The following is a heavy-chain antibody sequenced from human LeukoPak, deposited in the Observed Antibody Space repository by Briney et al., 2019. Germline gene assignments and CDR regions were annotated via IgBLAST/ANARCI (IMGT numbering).Heavy chain of an antibody. D-gene: IGHD3-16*02. CDR3: ARRLVVLQGFDY. Sequence: SETLSLTCAVSGYSISSGYYWGWIRQPPGKGVEWIGSIYHSGSTYYNPSLKSRVTISVDTSKNQFSLKLSSVTAADTAVYYCARRLVVLQGFDYWGQGTLVTVSS. CDR2: IYHSGST. CDR1: GYSISSGYY. V-gene: IGHV4-38-2*01. J-gene: IGHJ4*02.